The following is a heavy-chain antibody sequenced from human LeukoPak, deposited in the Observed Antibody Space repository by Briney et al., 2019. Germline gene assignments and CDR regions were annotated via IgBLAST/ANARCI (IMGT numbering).Heavy chain of an antibody. V-gene: IGHV3-23*01. D-gene: IGHD6-13*01. CDR2: ISDSGGGT. CDR1: GLTFSSYW. J-gene: IGHJ4*02. CDR3: AKMKQQPDY. Sequence: GGSLRLSCAASGLTFSSYWMSWVRQAPGKGLEWVSAISDSGGGTYHADSAKGRFTISRDDSKNTLFLEMNSLRAEDTAVYYCAKMKQQPDYWGQGTLVTVSS.